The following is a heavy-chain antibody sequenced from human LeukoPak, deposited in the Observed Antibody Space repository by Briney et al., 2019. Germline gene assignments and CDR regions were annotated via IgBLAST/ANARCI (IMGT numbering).Heavy chain of an antibody. J-gene: IGHJ3*02. V-gene: IGHV3-23*01. Sequence: GGSLRLSCAASGFTFTRYAMSWVRQAQGKGPEWVSGISASGGSTYYADSVKGRFTISRDNSKNTLYLQMNSLRAEDTAVYYCAKGVYSYGFHDAFDIWGQGTMVTVSS. CDR1: GFTFTRYA. CDR3: AKGVYSYGFHDAFDI. CDR2: ISASGGST. D-gene: IGHD5-18*01.